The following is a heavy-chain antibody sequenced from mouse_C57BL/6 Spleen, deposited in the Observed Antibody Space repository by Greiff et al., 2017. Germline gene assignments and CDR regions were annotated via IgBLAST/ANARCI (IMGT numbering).Heavy chain of an antibody. CDR1: GYAFSSYW. Sequence: QVQLQQSGAELVQPGASVKISCKASGYAFSSYWMNWVKQRPGKGLEWIGQIYPGDGGTNYNGKFTVKATLTADKSSSTAYMQLSSLTSEDSAVYFCARSYDCSSYWYFDVWGTGTTVTVSA. V-gene: IGHV1-80*01. D-gene: IGHD1-1*01. CDR2: IYPGDGGT. CDR3: ARSYDCSSYWYFDV. J-gene: IGHJ1*03.